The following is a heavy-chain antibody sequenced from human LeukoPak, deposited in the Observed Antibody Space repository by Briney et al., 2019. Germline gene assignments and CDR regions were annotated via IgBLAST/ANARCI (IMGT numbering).Heavy chain of an antibody. CDR2: ISNSDDST. D-gene: IGHD1-14*01. V-gene: IGHV3-23*01. CDR1: GFPFSSYA. J-gene: IGHJ4*02. CDR3: AKATGYLL. Sequence: GGSLRLSCAASGFPFSSYAMSWVRQAPGKGLEWVSTISNSDDSTYYADSVKGRFTISRDNSENTLFLRMNSLRAEDTAVYYCAKATGYLLWGQGTLVIVSS.